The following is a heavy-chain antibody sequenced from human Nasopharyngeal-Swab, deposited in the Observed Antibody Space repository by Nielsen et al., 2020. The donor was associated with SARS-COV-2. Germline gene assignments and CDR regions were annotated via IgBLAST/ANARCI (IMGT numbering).Heavy chain of an antibody. J-gene: IGHJ5*02. CDR3: ARGRLYYDFWSGYWFDP. CDR2: INHSGST. Sequence: SETLSLTCAVYGGSFSGYYWSWIRQPPGKGLEWIGEINHSGSTNYNPSLKSRVTISVDTSKNQFSLKLSSVPAADTAVYYCARGRLYYDFWSGYWFDPWGQGTLVTVSS. CDR1: GGSFSGYY. D-gene: IGHD3-3*01. V-gene: IGHV4-34*01.